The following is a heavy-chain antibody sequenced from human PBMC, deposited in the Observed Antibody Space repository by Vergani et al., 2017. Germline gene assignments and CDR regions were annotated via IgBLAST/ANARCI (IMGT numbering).Heavy chain of an antibody. J-gene: IGHJ4*02. CDR1: GSTFSSYA. CDR2: ISGSGGST. Sequence: EVQLLESGGGLVQPGGSLRLSCPASGSTFSSYAMSWVRQAPGKGLEWVSAISGSGGSTYYADSVKGRFTISRDKSKNTLYLQMNSLRAEDTAVYYCAKDARLRYFDAHDYWGQGTLVTVSS. CDR3: AKDARLRYFDAHDY. D-gene: IGHD3-9*01. V-gene: IGHV3-23*01.